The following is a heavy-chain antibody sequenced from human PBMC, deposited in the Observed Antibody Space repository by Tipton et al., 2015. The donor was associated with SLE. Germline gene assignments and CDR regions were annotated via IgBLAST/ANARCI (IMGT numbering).Heavy chain of an antibody. J-gene: IGHJ4*02. V-gene: IGHV5-51*03. Sequence: QLVQSGAEVKKPGESLRISCKGSGYSFTNYWITWVRQMPGKGLEWMGIIYPGDSDTRYSPSFQGQVTISADKSISAAYLQWSSLKASDAAVYYCARMDGSLGPFDYWGQGTLVTVSA. D-gene: IGHD5-24*01. CDR1: GYSFTNYW. CDR3: ARMDGSLGPFDY. CDR2: IYPGDSDT.